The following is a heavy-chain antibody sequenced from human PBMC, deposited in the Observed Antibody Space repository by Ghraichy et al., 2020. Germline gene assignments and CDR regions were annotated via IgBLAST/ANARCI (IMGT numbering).Heavy chain of an antibody. CDR1: GYTFTSFG. D-gene: IGHD3-16*01. CDR3: ARAGGTYDYIWGTYMGY. J-gene: IGHJ4*02. V-gene: IGHV1-18*01. CDR2: ISAYNGKT. Sequence: ASVKVSCTTSGYTFTSFGITWVRQAPGQGLEWVGWISAYNGKTDSAEKFQGRVTMTTDRSTSTAYMEMRSLRSDDTAVYYCARAGGTYDYIWGTYMGYWGQGTLVTVSS.